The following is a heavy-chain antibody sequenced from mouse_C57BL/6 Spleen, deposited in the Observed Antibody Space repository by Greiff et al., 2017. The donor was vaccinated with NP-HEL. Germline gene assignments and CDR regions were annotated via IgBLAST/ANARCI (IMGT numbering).Heavy chain of an antibody. Sequence: EVKLVESGGGLVQPGGSLKLSCAASGFTFSDYYMYWVRQTPEKRLEWVAYISNGGGSTYYPDTVKGRFTISRDNAKKTLYLQMSRLKSEDTAMYYCARQGSNSYFDVWGTGTTVTVSS. CDR3: ARQGSNSYFDV. CDR1: GFTFSDYY. V-gene: IGHV5-12*01. J-gene: IGHJ1*03. D-gene: IGHD5-1*01. CDR2: ISNGGGST.